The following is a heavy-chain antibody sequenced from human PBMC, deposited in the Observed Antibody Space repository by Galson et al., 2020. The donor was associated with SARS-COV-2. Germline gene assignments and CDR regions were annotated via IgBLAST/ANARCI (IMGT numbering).Heavy chain of an antibody. CDR2: IYNTGSSNTGIT. V-gene: IGHV4-59*08. J-gene: IGHJ4*02. Sequence: ETSETLSLTCTVSRGSISDYYWSWVRQSPGKGLEWIGYIYNTGSSNTGITKYNPSLKSRITISVDTPNNQFSLKMTSLTAADSAVYYCAKLAEGRRSSEDYWGQGALVTVSS. CDR3: AKLAEGRRSSEDY. D-gene: IGHD3-10*01. CDR1: RGSISDYY.